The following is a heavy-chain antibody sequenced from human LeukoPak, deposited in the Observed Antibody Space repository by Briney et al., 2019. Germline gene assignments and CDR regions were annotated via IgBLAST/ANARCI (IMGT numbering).Heavy chain of an antibody. D-gene: IGHD1-26*01. V-gene: IGHV1-2*02. CDR2: INPNSGGT. J-gene: IGHJ3*02. CDR1: GYTFTGYY. CDR3: ARSTLYSGSYSAFDI. Sequence: ASVNVSCKASGYTFTGYYMHWVRQAPGQGLEWMGWINPNSGGTNYAQKFQGRVTMTRDTSISTAYMELSRLRSDDTAVYYCARSTLYSGSYSAFDIWGQGTMVTVSS.